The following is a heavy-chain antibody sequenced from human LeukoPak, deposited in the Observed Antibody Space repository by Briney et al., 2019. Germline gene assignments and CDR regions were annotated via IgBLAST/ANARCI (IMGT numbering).Heavy chain of an antibody. D-gene: IGHD1-7*01. J-gene: IGHJ4*02. Sequence: SETLSLTCTVSGGSISSYYWSWIRQPAGKGLEWIGRIYTSGSTNYNPSLKSRVTMSVDTSKNQFSLKLSSVTAADTAVYYCARVRDNWNYGTVDYWGQGTLVAVSS. V-gene: IGHV4-4*07. CDR3: ARVRDNWNYGTVDY. CDR2: IYTSGST. CDR1: GGSISSYY.